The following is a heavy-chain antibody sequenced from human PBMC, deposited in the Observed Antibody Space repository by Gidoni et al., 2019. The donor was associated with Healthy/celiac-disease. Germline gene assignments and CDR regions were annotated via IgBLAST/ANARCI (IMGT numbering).Heavy chain of an antibody. CDR2: IKSKTDGGTT. Sequence: EVQLVESGGGLVKPGGSLRLSCAASGFTVSNAWMSWVRQAPGKGLEWVGRIKSKTDGGTTDYAAPVKGRFTISRDDSKNTLYLQMNSLKTEDTAVYYCTTFQSLCSSTSCWDPDLGFDYWGQGTLVTVSS. J-gene: IGHJ4*02. V-gene: IGHV3-15*01. D-gene: IGHD2-2*01. CDR3: TTFQSLCSSTSCWDPDLGFDY. CDR1: GFTVSNAW.